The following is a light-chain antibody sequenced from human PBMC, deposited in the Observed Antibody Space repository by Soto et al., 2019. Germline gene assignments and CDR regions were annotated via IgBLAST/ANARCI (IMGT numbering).Light chain of an antibody. Sequence: DIPMTQSPSALSASVGDRVTITCQASQDISNYLNWYQHKPGEAPKLLIFDASHLETGVPSRFSGSGSGTDFTFTIRSLQPEDIATYYCQQYDNLWTFGQGTKVEIK. CDR3: QQYDNLWT. J-gene: IGKJ1*01. V-gene: IGKV1-33*01. CDR2: DAS. CDR1: QDISNY.